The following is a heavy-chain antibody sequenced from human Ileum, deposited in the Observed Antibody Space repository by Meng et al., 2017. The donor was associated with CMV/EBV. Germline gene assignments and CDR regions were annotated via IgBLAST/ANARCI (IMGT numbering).Heavy chain of an antibody. CDR3: ARGTSIFGYFDY. J-gene: IGHJ4*02. CDR1: GVAVSSNF. V-gene: IGHV3-66*02. Sequence: GESLKISCAASGVAVSSNFFSWVRQAPGKGLEWVSVIYSSGTTYYTESVNGRFTISRDGSKNTLYLQMNSLRAEDTAVYYCARGTSIFGYFDYWGQGTLVTVSS. D-gene: IGHD3-3*01. CDR2: IYSSGTT.